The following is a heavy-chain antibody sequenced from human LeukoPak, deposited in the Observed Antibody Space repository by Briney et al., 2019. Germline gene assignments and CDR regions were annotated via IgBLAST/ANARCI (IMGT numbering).Heavy chain of an antibody. CDR2: IYSGGST. Sequence: GGSLRLSCAASGFTVSSNYMSWVRQAPGKGLEWVSVIYSGGSTYYADSVKGRFTISRDNSKNTLYLQMNSLRAEDTAVYYCAKGDVYGDYQVDYWGQGTLVTVSS. V-gene: IGHV3-53*01. CDR1: GFTVSSNY. J-gene: IGHJ4*02. CDR3: AKGDVYGDYQVDY. D-gene: IGHD4-17*01.